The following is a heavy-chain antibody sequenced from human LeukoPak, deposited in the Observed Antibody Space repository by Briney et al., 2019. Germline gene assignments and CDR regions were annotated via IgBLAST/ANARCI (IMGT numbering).Heavy chain of an antibody. Sequence: RGSLRLSCTASGFTFSTYAMSWVRQAPGKGLEWVSAISESGTGTYYADSVKGRFTISRDNSKNTLSLQMNSLRAEDTAVYYCAKDIAQGYTYGSIEQDYWGQGTLVTVSS. J-gene: IGHJ4*02. V-gene: IGHV3-23*01. D-gene: IGHD5-18*01. CDR3: AKDIAQGYTYGSIEQDY. CDR2: ISESGTGT. CDR1: GFTFSTYA.